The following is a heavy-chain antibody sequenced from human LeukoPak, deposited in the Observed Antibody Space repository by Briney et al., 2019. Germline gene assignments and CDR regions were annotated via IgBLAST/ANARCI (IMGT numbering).Heavy chain of an antibody. D-gene: IGHD4-17*01. CDR2: ISGSGGST. V-gene: IGHV3-23*01. CDR3: AKVDYGICPTMCAFDI. CDR1: GFTFSSYA. J-gene: IGHJ3*02. Sequence: PGGSLRLSCAASGFTFSSYAMSWVRQAPGKGLEWVSAISGSGGSTYYADSVKGRFTISRDNSKNTLYLQMNSLRAEDTAVYYCAKVDYGICPTMCAFDIWGQGTMVTVSS.